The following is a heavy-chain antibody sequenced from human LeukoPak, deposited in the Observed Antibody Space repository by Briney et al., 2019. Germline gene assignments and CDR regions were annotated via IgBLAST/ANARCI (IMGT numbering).Heavy chain of an antibody. V-gene: IGHV3-33*01. Sequence: PGGSLRLSCAASGFTFSSYGMHWVRQAPGKGLEWVAVIWYDGSNKYYADSVKGRFTISRDNSKNTLYLQMNSLRAEDTAVYYCARDRNWNYGPAEFDYWGQGTLVTVSS. D-gene: IGHD1-7*01. CDR1: GFTFSSYG. CDR3: ARDRNWNYGPAEFDY. CDR2: IWYDGSNK. J-gene: IGHJ4*02.